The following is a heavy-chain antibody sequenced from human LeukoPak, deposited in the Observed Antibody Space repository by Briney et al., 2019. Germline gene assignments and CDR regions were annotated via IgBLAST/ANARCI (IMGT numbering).Heavy chain of an antibody. CDR3: ARVGGGAKDFDY. D-gene: IGHD1-26*01. CDR1: GYTFTRYG. V-gene: IGHV1-18*01. CDR2: ISAYNGNA. J-gene: IGHJ4*02. Sequence: ASVKVFCKASGYTFTRYGISWVRQAPGQGLEWMGWISAYNGNANYAQKLQGRVTMTTDTSTSTAYMELRSLRSDDTAVYYCARVGGGAKDFDYWGQGTLVTVSS.